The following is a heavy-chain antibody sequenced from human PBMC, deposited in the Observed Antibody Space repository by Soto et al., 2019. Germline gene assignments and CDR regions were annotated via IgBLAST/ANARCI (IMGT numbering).Heavy chain of an antibody. CDR2: IYYSGST. Sequence: SETLSLTCTVSGGSISSGGYYWSWIRQHPGKGLEWIGYIYYSGSTYYNPSLKSRVTISVDTSKNQFSLKLSSVTAADTAVYYCARQDCISTSCCESTPNVDYWGQGTLVTVS. CDR3: ARQDCISTSCCESTPNVDY. D-gene: IGHD2-2*01. V-gene: IGHV4-31*03. J-gene: IGHJ4*02. CDR1: GGSISSGGYY.